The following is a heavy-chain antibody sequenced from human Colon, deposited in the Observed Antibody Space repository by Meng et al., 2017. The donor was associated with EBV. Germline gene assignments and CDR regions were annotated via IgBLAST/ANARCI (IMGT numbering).Heavy chain of an antibody. D-gene: IGHD3-10*01. CDR2: IYYIGGT. J-gene: IGHJ5*02. Sequence: VHPQGSGPGLVKLPETLSLTCTVFGDPVATGRYYWSWIRQPPGKGLEWIAYIYYIGGTNYNPSLKSRLTISLDTSKNQFSLSLRSVTAADTAVYYCARVSGRSFDPWGQGTLVTVSS. CDR3: ARVSGRSFDP. V-gene: IGHV4-61*01. CDR1: GDPVATGRYY.